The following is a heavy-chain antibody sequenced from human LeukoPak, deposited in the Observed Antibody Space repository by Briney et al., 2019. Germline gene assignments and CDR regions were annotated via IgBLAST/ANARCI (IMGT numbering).Heavy chain of an antibody. V-gene: IGHV3-74*03. D-gene: IGHD6-6*01. CDR2: ISSDGSST. CDR1: GFTFRNHW. CDR3: ARDQRVTGRPDIDY. Sequence: GESLKISCAASGFTFRNHWMHWVRQTPGKGLVWVSRISSDGSSTTYADSVKGRFTISRDNAKNTLYLQMNNLRAEDTAMYYCARDQRVTGRPDIDYWGQGTLVIVSS. J-gene: IGHJ4*02.